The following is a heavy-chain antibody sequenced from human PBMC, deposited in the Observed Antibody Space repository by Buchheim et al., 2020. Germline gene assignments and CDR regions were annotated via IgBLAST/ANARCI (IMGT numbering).Heavy chain of an antibody. J-gene: IGHJ2*01. V-gene: IGHV3-13*04. CDR1: GFTFSSHD. CDR3: AREIPEPGHLYFDL. CDR2: LVHNADT. D-gene: IGHD6-13*01. Sequence: EVQLVESGGGLVQPGGSLRLSCAASGFTFSSHDMHWVRQVPGKGLEWVSGLVHNADTYYADSVKGRFTISRDNARNSLYLQMNSLRAGDTATYFCAREIPEPGHLYFDLWGRGTL.